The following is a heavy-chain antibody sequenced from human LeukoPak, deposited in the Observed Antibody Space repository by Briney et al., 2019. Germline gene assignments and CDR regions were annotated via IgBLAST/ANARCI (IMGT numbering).Heavy chain of an antibody. CDR2: ISGSGGST. CDR3: AKDRGVSSWYDY. Sequence: GGSLRLSCAASGFTFSSYAMSCVRQAPGKGLEWVSAISGSGGSTYYADSVKGRFTISRDNSKNTLYLQMNSLRAEDTAVYYCAKDRGVSSWYDYWGQGTLVTVSS. CDR1: GFTFSSYA. J-gene: IGHJ4*02. V-gene: IGHV3-23*01. D-gene: IGHD6-13*01.